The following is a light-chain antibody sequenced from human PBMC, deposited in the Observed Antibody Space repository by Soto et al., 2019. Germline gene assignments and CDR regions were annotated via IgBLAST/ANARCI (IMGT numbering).Light chain of an antibody. Sequence: QSALTQPPSASGTPGQGVTISCSGGSSNIGRNSVNWYQQLPGTAPKLLIHSNDQRPSGVPDRFSGSKSGTSASLAISALQSEDEADYYCAAWDDSLNGYVFGTGTRSPS. CDR1: SSNIGRNS. CDR2: SND. J-gene: IGLJ1*01. CDR3: AAWDDSLNGYV. V-gene: IGLV1-44*01.